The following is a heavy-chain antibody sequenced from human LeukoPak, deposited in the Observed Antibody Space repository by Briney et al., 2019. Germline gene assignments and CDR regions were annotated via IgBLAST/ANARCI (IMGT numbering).Heavy chain of an antibody. CDR2: IRSDGSST. D-gene: IGHD3-10*01. Sequence: GGSLRLSCAAAGFTFSSYWMHWVRQAPGKGLVWVSLIRSDGSSTTYADSVKGRFTITRDNAQNTLFLQMNSLRAEDTAVYYCARDRGCTFDYWGQGTLVTVSS. J-gene: IGHJ4*02. V-gene: IGHV3-74*01. CDR1: GFTFSSYW. CDR3: ARDRGCTFDY.